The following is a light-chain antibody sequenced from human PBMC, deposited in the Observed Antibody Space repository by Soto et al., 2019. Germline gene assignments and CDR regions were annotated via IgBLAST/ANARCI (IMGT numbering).Light chain of an antibody. J-gene: IGKJ3*01. Sequence: ETVLTQSPATLSLSPGERATLSCRASQSVTSYLAWYQQKPGQAPRLLIYDASNRATGIPARFSGSGSGTDFTLTISSLEPEDFAVYYCQQLGTFGPGTKVDIK. CDR3: QQLGT. V-gene: IGKV3-11*01. CDR2: DAS. CDR1: QSVTSY.